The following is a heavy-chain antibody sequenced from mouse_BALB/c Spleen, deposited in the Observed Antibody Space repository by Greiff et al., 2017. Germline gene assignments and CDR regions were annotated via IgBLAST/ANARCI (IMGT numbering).Heavy chain of an antibody. J-gene: IGHJ4*01. CDR1: GYSITSDYA. Sequence: EVKLMESGPGLVKPSQSLSLTCTVTGYSITSDYAWNWIRQFPGNKLEWMGYISYSGSTSYNPSLKSRISITRDTSKNQFFLQLNSVTTEDTATYYCARWDYDEEGAMDYWGQGTSVTVSS. CDR3: ARWDYDEEGAMDY. D-gene: IGHD2-4*01. CDR2: ISYSGST. V-gene: IGHV3-2*02.